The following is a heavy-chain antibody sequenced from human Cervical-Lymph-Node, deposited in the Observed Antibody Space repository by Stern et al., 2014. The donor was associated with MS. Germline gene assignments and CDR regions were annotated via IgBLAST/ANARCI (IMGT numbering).Heavy chain of an antibody. CDR1: GYSFTANW. V-gene: IGHV5-51*01. D-gene: IGHD4-17*01. CDR3: ARDYGDYAFDY. Sequence: EVQLVQSGAEVKKPGESLKISCKGSGYSFTANWIAWVRQMPGTGLEWMGIIYPGDSDTRYSPSFQGQFTISADKSSSPAYLQWSSLKASDTAMYYCARDYGDYAFDYWGQGTLVTVSS. J-gene: IGHJ4*02. CDR2: IYPGDSDT.